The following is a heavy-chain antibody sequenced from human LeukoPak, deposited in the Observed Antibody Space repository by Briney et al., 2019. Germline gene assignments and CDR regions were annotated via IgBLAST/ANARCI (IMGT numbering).Heavy chain of an antibody. CDR2: IFPSGGEI. Sequence: GGSLRLSCAASGFTFSTFAMIWVRQPPGKGLEWVSSIFPSGGEIHYADSVRGRFTISRDNSKSTLSLQMNSLRVEDTAIYYCATYRQVLLPFESWGQGTLVTVSS. V-gene: IGHV3-23*01. J-gene: IGHJ4*02. CDR3: ATYRQVLLPFES. CDR1: GFTFSTFA. D-gene: IGHD5-18*01.